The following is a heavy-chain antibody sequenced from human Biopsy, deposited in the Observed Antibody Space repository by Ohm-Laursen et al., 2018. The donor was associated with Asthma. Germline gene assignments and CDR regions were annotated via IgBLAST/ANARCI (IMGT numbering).Heavy chain of an antibody. CDR2: IYYSGST. Sequence: SQTLSLTWTVSGGSINIGDYYWSWIRQHPVKGLEWIGYIYYSGSTYYNPSLKSRVSISLDTSKNQFSLRLTSVTAADTAVYYCARTTHGYYGFDPWGQGTLVTVSS. CDR1: GGSINIGDYY. J-gene: IGHJ5*02. D-gene: IGHD3-10*01. CDR3: ARTTHGYYGFDP. V-gene: IGHV4-31*02.